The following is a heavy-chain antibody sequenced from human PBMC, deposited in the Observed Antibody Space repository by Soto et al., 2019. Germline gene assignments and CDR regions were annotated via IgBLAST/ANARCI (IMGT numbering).Heavy chain of an antibody. J-gene: IGHJ5*02. D-gene: IGHD2-2*01. CDR3: ARDSGYCSSTSCSHNWFDP. Sequence: PSETLSLTCTVSGGSISSGGYYWSWIRQHPGKGLEWIGYIYYSGSTYYNPPLKSRVTISVDTSKNQFSLKLSSVTAADTAVYYCARDSGYCSSTSCSHNWFDPWGQGTLVTVSS. V-gene: IGHV4-31*03. CDR2: IYYSGST. CDR1: GGSISSGGYY.